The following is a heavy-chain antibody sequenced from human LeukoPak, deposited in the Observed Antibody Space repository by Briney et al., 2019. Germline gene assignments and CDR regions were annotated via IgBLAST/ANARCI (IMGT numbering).Heavy chain of an antibody. CDR3: ARGAYYYYYMDV. CDR2: IIPIFGTA. V-gene: IGHV1-69*05. CDR1: GGTFSRYA. Sequence: ASVKVSCKASGGTFSRYAISWERQAPGQGLEWMGGIIPIFGTANYAQKFQGRVTITTDESTSTAYMELSSLRSEDTAVYYCARGAYYYYYMDVWGKGTTVTVSS. J-gene: IGHJ6*03.